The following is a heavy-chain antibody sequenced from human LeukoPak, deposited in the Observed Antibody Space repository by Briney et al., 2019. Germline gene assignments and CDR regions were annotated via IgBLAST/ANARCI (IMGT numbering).Heavy chain of an antibody. CDR1: GGSISSYC. V-gene: IGHV4-59*01. J-gene: IGHJ3*02. Sequence: SETLSLTCTVSGGSISSYCWSWIRQPPGKGLEWIGYIFYSGSTNYNPSLKSRVTISVDTSKNQFSLKLSSVTAADTAVYYCARDVYYYDSSHSRAFDIWGQGTMVTVSS. CDR3: ARDVYYYDSSHSRAFDI. D-gene: IGHD3-22*01. CDR2: IFYSGST.